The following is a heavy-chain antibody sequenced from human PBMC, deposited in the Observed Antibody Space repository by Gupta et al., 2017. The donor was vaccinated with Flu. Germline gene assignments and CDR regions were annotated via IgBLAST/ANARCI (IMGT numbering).Heavy chain of an antibody. CDR3: ARGGHGSGWYDH. CDR2: IGHDGSER. Sequence: EVQLVESGGGLVQPGGSRKPSCAASGLPFRYHWMIWVRQAPGKGLGWVANIGHDGSERFFVDSVKGRFTISRDNAKNSLFLQMNSLRVEDTATYYCARGGHGSGWYDHWGQGAKVTVSS. CDR1: GLPFRYHW. J-gene: IGHJ5*02. D-gene: IGHD6-19*01. V-gene: IGHV3-7*03.